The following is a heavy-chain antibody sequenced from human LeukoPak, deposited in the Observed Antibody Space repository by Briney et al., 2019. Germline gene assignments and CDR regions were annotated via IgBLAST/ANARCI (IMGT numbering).Heavy chain of an antibody. J-gene: IGHJ4*02. CDR2: INYSGST. CDR3: ARGGDYYGSGIPFDF. Sequence: SETLSLTCAVYGRSFSGYYWSWIRQPPGKGLEWIGEINYSGSTNYNLSLKSRVTISVDTSKNQFSLKLSSVSAADTAVYYCARGGDYYGSGIPFDFWGQGTLVTVSS. CDR1: GRSFSGYY. V-gene: IGHV4-34*01. D-gene: IGHD3-10*01.